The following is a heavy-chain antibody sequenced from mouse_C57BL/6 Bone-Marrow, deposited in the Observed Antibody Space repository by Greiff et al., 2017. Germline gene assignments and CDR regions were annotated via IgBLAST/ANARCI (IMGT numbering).Heavy chain of an antibody. CDR1: GYTFTSYW. CDR3: ARHYSNYLYAMDY. V-gene: IGHV1-55*01. D-gene: IGHD2-5*01. J-gene: IGHJ4*01. Sequence: QVQLQQPGAELVKPGASVKMSCKASGYTFTSYWITWVKQRPGQGLEWIGDIYPGSGSTNYNEKFKSKATLTVDTSSSTAYMQLSSLTSEDSAVDYCARHYSNYLYAMDYWGQGTSVTVSS. CDR2: IYPGSGST.